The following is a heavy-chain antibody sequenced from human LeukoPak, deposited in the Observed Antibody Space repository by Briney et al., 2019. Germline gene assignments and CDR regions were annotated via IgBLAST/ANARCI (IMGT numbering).Heavy chain of an antibody. D-gene: IGHD5-24*01. V-gene: IGHV4-61*02. CDR3: ARDKRGYNWGAFDI. Sequence: SETLSLTCTVSGGSISSGSYYWSWIRQPAGKGLEWIGRIYTSGSTNYNPSLKSRVTISVDTSKNQFSLKLSSVTAADTAVYYCARDKRGYNWGAFDIWGQGTMATVSS. J-gene: IGHJ3*02. CDR2: IYTSGST. CDR1: GGSISSGSYY.